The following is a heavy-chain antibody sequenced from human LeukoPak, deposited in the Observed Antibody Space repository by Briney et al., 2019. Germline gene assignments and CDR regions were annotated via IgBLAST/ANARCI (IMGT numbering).Heavy chain of an antibody. D-gene: IGHD2-2*01. Sequence: SQTLSLTCAISGDSVSSNSAAWNWIRQSPSRGLEWLGRTYYRSKWYNDYAVSVKSRITINPDTSKNQFSLKLSSVTAADTAVYYCARGVVPGAVVGFDPWGQGTLVTVSS. CDR1: GDSVSSNSAA. CDR3: ARGVVPGAVVGFDP. CDR2: TYYRSKWYN. V-gene: IGHV6-1*01. J-gene: IGHJ5*02.